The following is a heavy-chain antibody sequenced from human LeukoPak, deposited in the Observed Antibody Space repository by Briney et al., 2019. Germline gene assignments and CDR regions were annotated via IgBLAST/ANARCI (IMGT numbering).Heavy chain of an antibody. V-gene: IGHV3-7*01. CDR1: GFTFSSYW. D-gene: IGHD2-21*02. CDR3: ARLHPLAYCGGDCYVDY. Sequence: SGGSLRLSCAASGFTFSSYWMSWVRQAPGKGLEWVANIKQDESEKYYVDSVKGRFTISSDNAKNSLYLQMNSLRAEDTAVYYCARLHPLAYCGGDCYVDYWGQGTLVTVSS. CDR2: IKQDESEK. J-gene: IGHJ4*02.